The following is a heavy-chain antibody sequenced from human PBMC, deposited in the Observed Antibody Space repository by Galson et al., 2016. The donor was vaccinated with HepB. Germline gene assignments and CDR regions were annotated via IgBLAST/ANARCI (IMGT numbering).Heavy chain of an antibody. Sequence: SLRLSCAASGFTFSNYAMNWVRKRPGKGLEWVSTISSSGGSTYYRDSVKGRFIISRDNSKNTVYLDIDSLGPDDTAVYFCATSLWLAGSTTLSDYWGQGTLVTVSA. J-gene: IGHJ4*02. D-gene: IGHD6-19*01. V-gene: IGHV3-23*02. CDR1: GFTFSNYA. CDR3: ATSLWLAGSTTLSDY. CDR2: ISSSGGST.